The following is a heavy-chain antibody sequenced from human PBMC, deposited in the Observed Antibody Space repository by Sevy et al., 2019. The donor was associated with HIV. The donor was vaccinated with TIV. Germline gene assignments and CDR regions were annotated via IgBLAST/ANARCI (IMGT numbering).Heavy chain of an antibody. D-gene: IGHD4-17*01. CDR3: ARDLPPSATTVAHFDY. J-gene: IGHJ4*02. V-gene: IGHV3-48*03. CDR1: GFRFSSYE. CDR2: ISNSGTNI. Sequence: GGSLRLSCAASGFRFSSYEMNWVRQAPGKGLEWVASISNSGTNIYYSDSERGRFTISRDTAKNSLYLQINSLRAEDTAVYYCARDLPPSATTVAHFDYWGQGTLVTVSS.